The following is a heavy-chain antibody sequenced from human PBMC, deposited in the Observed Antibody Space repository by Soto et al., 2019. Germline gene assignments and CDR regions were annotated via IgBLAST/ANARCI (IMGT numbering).Heavy chain of an antibody. V-gene: IGHV4-30-4*01. CDR2: IYYSGST. J-gene: IGHJ6*02. CDR3: ATELGRGYYYYGMDV. D-gene: IGHD7-27*01. CDR1: GGSISSGDYY. Sequence: PSETLSLTCTVSGGSISSGDYYWSLIRQPPGKGLEWIGYIYYSGSTYYNPSLKSRVTISVDTSKNQFSLKLSSVTAADTAVYYCATELGRGYYYYGMDVWGQGTTVNSP.